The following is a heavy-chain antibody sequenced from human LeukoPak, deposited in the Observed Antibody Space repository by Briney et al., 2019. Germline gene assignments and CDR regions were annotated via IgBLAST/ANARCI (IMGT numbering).Heavy chain of an antibody. CDR2: ISYSGGSK. J-gene: IGHJ4*02. V-gene: IGHV3-23*01. CDR1: GFIFSSYA. Sequence: PGGSLRLSCAASGFIFSSYAMSWVRQAPGKGLDWVSGISYSGGSKYYADSVTGRFTISRDNSKNTLYLQMNSLRAEDTAVYYCARQEALRGYWGQGTLVTVSS. CDR3: ARQEALRGY.